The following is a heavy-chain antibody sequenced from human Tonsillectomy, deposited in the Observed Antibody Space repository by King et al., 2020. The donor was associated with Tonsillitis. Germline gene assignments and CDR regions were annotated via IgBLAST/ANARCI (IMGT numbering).Heavy chain of an antibody. J-gene: IGHJ2*01. D-gene: IGHD3-10*01. CDR3: SRDRGNWYFDL. CDR2: INPNSGGT. V-gene: IGHV1-2*04. CDR1: GYTFTGYY. Sequence: VQLVQSGAEVKKPGASVKVSCKASGYTFTGYYMHWVRQAPGQGLEWMGWINPNSGGTNYAQKFQGWFTMNTDTSISTAYMALSRLRSDEPAVYYCSRDRGNWYFDLWGRGTLVTVSS.